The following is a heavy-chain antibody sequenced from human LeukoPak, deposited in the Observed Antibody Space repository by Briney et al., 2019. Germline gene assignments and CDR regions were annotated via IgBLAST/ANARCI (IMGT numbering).Heavy chain of an antibody. CDR2: IYHSGST. Sequence: PSQTLSLTCTVSGGSISSGGYYWSWIRQPPGKGLEWIGYIYHSGSTYYNPSLKSRVTISVDRSKNQFSLKLSSVTAADTAVYYCARVYAGGEFDPWGQGTLVTVSS. J-gene: IGHJ5*02. D-gene: IGHD3-16*01. CDR1: GGSISSGGYY. CDR3: ARVYAGGEFDP. V-gene: IGHV4-30-2*01.